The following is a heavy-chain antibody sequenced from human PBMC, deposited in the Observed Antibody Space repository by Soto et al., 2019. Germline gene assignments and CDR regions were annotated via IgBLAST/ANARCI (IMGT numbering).Heavy chain of an antibody. CDR3: ARHPRGILTGYYEFDP. CDR1: GGSISSSSYY. Sequence: QLQLQESGPGLVKPSETLSLTCTVSGGSISSSSYYWGWIRQPPVKGLEWIGSIYYSGSTYYNPSLKSRVTISVDTSKNQFSLKLSSVTAADTAVYYCARHPRGILTGYYEFDPWGQGTLVTVSS. J-gene: IGHJ5*02. CDR2: IYYSGST. D-gene: IGHD3-9*01. V-gene: IGHV4-39*01.